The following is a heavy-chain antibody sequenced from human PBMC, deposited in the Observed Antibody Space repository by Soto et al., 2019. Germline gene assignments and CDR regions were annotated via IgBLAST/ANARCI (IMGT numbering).Heavy chain of an antibody. CDR2: ISDTSTTI. V-gene: IGHV3-48*01. CDR1: GLTFSTYS. Sequence: EVQLVESGGGLEQPGGSLRLSCVVSGLTFSTYSMNWVRQAPGKGLEWVSYISDTSTTIYYAVSVKGRFTISRDNAKNSLYLQISSLRAEDTAVYYCATWRGAAFHTWGQGTMVTVSS. CDR3: ATWRGAAFHT. J-gene: IGHJ3*02. D-gene: IGHD3-3*01.